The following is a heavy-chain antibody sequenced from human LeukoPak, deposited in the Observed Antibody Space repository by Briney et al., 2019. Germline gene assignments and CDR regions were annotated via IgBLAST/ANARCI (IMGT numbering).Heavy chain of an antibody. D-gene: IGHD6-13*01. V-gene: IGHV3-48*02. CDR3: ARDERISAAATGFDY. J-gene: IGHJ4*02. CDR1: GXTFSDYS. Sequence: PGGSLRLSCAASGXTFSDYSMNWVRQAPGKGLEWLLYISSSGSTKFYADSVRGRFTISRGNATNSLYLQMNSLRDEDTALYYCARDERISAAATGFDYWGQGTLVTVSS. CDR2: ISSSGSTK.